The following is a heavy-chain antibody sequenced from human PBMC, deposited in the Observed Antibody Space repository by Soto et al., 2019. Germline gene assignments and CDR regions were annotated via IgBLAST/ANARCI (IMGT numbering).Heavy chain of an antibody. V-gene: IGHV3-23*01. CDR3: AKYLRGDYYFDF. J-gene: IGHJ4*02. CDR1: GFTFSTYA. CDR2: LSDSGST. Sequence: GGSLRLSCAASGFTFSTYAMRWVRQAPGKGLQWVSTLSDSGSTYYADSVKGRFTISRDNSENTLYLQVNSLRAEDTAVYYCAKYLRGDYYFDFWGQGTLVTVSS. D-gene: IGHD4-17*01.